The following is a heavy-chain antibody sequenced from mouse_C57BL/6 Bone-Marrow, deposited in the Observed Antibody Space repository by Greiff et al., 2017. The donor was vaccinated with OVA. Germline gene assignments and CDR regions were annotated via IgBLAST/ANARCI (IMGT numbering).Heavy chain of an antibody. D-gene: IGHD2-2*01. Sequence: EVQLVESAGGLVQPGSSMKLSCTASGFTFSDYYMAWVRQVPEKGLEWVANINYDGSSTYYLDSLKSRFIISRDNAKNILYLQMSSLKSEDTATYYCARGAGVTTRYYFDYWGQGTTLTVSS. J-gene: IGHJ2*01. V-gene: IGHV5-16*01. CDR3: ARGAGVTTRYYFDY. CDR1: GFTFSDYY. CDR2: INYDGSST.